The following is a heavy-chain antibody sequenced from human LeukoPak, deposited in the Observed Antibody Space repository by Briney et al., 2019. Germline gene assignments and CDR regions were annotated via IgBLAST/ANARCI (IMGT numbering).Heavy chain of an antibody. V-gene: IGHV3-74*01. CDR1: GFTFKKYL. CDR3: ARGASNRFDY. CDR2: IYTDGSST. J-gene: IGHJ4*02. D-gene: IGHD1-14*01. Sequence: GGSLRLLWCASGFTFKKYLVQWVRHTPGEGLVWVSRIYTDGSSTNYADSVKGRFTISRDNAKNTLYLQMNSLRGEDTAVYYCARGASNRFDYWGQGTLVTVSS.